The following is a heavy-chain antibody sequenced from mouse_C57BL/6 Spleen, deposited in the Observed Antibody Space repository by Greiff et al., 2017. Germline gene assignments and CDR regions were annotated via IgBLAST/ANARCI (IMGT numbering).Heavy chain of an antibody. V-gene: IGHV5-9-1*02. CDR2: ISSGGDYI. Sequence: EVQGVESGEGLVKPGGSLKLSCAASGFTFSSYAMSWVRQTPEERLEWVAYISSGGDYIYYADTVKGRFTISRENARNTLYLQMSSLKSEDTAMCYCTRGSGGFDYWGQGTTLTVSS. CDR3: TRGSGGFDY. CDR1: GFTFSSYA. J-gene: IGHJ2*01. D-gene: IGHD4-1*01.